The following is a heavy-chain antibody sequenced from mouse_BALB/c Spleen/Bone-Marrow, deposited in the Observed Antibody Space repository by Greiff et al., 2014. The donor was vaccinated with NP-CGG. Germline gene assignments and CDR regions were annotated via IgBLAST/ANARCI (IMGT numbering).Heavy chain of an antibody. CDR3: ARKYGDY. V-gene: IGHV1-80*01. Sequence: QVHVKQSGAELVWPGSSVKISCKASGYPFSSYWMNWVKQRPGQGLEWIGQIYPGDGETNYNGKFKGNATLTADKSSSTAYMQLISLTSEDSAVYFCARKYGDYWGQGTTLTVSS. CDR1: GYPFSSYW. D-gene: IGHD2-10*02. J-gene: IGHJ2*01. CDR2: IYPGDGET.